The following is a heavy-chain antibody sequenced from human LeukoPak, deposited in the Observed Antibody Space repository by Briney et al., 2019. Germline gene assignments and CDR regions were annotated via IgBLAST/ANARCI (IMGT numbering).Heavy chain of an antibody. Sequence: WGSLRLSCAASGFTFDDYTMHWVRQGPGKGLEWVSLINWDGGSTYYAHSVNGRSTISRDNSKNSLYLQMNSLRTEDTALHYCAIGQVIPTGPVDYWGQGTLVTVSS. J-gene: IGHJ4*02. V-gene: IGHV3-43*01. D-gene: IGHD2-2*01. CDR2: INWDGGST. CDR3: AIGQVIPTGPVDY. CDR1: GFTFDDYT.